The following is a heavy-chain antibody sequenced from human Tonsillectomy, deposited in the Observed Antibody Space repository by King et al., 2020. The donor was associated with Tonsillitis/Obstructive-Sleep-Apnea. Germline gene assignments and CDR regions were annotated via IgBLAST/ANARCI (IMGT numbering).Heavy chain of an antibody. Sequence: EVQLQESGGGLVQPGGSLRLSCAASGFTFSSYAMSWVRQAPGKGLEWVSAISGSGGSTYYADSVKGRFTISRDNSKNTLYLQMNSLRAEDTAVYYCAKDLDADCSSTSCYTWGFDYWGQGTLVTVSS. D-gene: IGHD2-2*02. CDR1: GFTFSSYA. V-gene: IGHV3-23*01. CDR3: AKDLDADCSSTSCYTWGFDY. J-gene: IGHJ4*02. CDR2: ISGSGGST.